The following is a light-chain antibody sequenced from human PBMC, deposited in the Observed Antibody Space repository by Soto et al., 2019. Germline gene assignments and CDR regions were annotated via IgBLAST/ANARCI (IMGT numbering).Light chain of an antibody. J-gene: IGKJ4*01. CDR1: QTVSSS. V-gene: IGKV3-11*01. Sequence: EIVLTQSPATLSLSPGERATLSCRASQTVSSSLAWYQQKPGQAPRLLIYEASNRATGIPARFSGSGSGTDFTLTISSLEPEDFAVYYCQQRYSWPLTFGGGTKVEI. CDR2: EAS. CDR3: QQRYSWPLT.